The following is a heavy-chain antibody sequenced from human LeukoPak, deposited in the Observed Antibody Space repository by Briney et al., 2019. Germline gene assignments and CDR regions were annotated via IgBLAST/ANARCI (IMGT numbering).Heavy chain of an antibody. D-gene: IGHD6-19*01. CDR3: AKGAYSSGWSSDY. Sequence: PGGSLRLSCAASGFTFDDYAMHWVRHAPGKGLEWVSGISWNSGSIGYADSVKGRFTISRDNAKNSLYLQMNSLRAEDTALYYCAKGAYSSGWSSDYWGQGTLVTVSS. J-gene: IGHJ4*02. CDR2: ISWNSGSI. CDR1: GFTFDDYA. V-gene: IGHV3-9*01.